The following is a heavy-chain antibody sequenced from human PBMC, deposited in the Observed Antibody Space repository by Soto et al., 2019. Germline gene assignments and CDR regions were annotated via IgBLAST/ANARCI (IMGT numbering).Heavy chain of an antibody. V-gene: IGHV4-59*12. CDR1: GGSMSPYY. J-gene: IGHJ4*02. CDR2: VYYSGYT. CDR3: ARNPGMATINGVSYFDY. Sequence: PSETLSLTCTVSGGSMSPYYWSWIRQAPGVGLEWIAYVYYSGYTHYNPSLKSRVTISVDTSKNQFSLKLSSVTAADTAVYYCARNPGMATINGVSYFDYWGQGTLVTVSS. D-gene: IGHD5-12*01.